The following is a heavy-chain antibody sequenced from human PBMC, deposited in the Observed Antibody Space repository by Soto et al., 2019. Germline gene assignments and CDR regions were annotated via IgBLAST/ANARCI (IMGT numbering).Heavy chain of an antibody. CDR2: ISVYTGNT. D-gene: IGHD2-8*01. V-gene: IGHV1-18*04. CDR3: ARDRCTTDKCYTHHFDV. J-gene: IGHJ6*02. CDR1: GYTFTSYG. Sequence: QVQLVQSGGEVTKPGASVKVSCTSSGYTFTSYGVSWVRQAPGQGLEWLGWISVYTGNTKQAQKFQDRVTLTTEASTGTASLELRSLRSDDTAVYYCARDRCTTDKCYTHHFDVWGPGTTVTVSS.